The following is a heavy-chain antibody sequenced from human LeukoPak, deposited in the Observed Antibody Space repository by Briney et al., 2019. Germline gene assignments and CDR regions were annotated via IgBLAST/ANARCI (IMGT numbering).Heavy chain of an antibody. D-gene: IGHD5-18*01. V-gene: IGHV3-30*18. CDR2: ISYDGSNK. J-gene: IGHJ3*02. CDR3: AKLGWDDSYGYGDAFDI. CDR1: GFTFSSYG. Sequence: PGGSLRLSCAASGFTFSSYGMHWVRQAPGKGLEWVAVISYDGSNKYYADSVKGRFTISRDNSKNTLYLQMNSLRAEDTAVYYCAKLGWDDSYGYGDAFDIWGQGTMVTVSS.